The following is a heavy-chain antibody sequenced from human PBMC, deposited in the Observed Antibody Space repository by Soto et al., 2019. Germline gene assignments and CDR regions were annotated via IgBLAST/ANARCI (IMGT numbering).Heavy chain of an antibody. Sequence: QVQLVQSGAEVKNPGASVKVSCKASGYTFTRYGIGWARQAPGQGLEWMGWINTYNGNTNYAQNVQGRVTLTTDTSTSTADMELRSLISNDTAIYYCAMVDVYVTPSPQDVWGQGTTVIVSS. V-gene: IGHV1-18*01. CDR1: GYTFTRYG. CDR2: INTYNGNT. J-gene: IGHJ6*02. D-gene: IGHD3-16*01. CDR3: AMVDVYVTPSPQDV.